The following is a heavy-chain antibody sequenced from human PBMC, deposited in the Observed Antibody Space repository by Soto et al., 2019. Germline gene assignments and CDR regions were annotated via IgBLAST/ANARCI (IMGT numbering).Heavy chain of an antibody. CDR2: IHYSGTT. CDR1: GGSMRNYF. J-gene: IGHJ4*02. CDR3: AAGEASSRNLAPYYLDF. Sequence: SETLSLTCTVSGGSMRNYFWTWIRQPPGKGLEWIGYIHYSGTTSFFPSYNPSLRSRVIISEDTSKNQFSLKLLSVTTADTAVYFCAAGEASSRNLAPYYLDFWGQGTLVTVSS. D-gene: IGHD6-13*01. V-gene: IGHV4-59*01.